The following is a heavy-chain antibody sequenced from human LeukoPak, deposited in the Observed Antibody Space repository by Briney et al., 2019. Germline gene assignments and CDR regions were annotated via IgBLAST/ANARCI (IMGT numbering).Heavy chain of an antibody. V-gene: IGHV6-1*01. Sequence: SQTPSLTCAISGDSVSSNSATWHWIRQSPSRGLEWLGRTYYRSKWYIDYAVSVKSRITINPDTSKNQFSLQLNSVTPEDTAVYYCARDRCSSTSCSGNLDYWGQGTLVTVSS. CDR3: ARDRCSSTSCSGNLDY. J-gene: IGHJ4*02. D-gene: IGHD2-2*01. CDR1: GDSVSSNSAT. CDR2: TYYRSKWYI.